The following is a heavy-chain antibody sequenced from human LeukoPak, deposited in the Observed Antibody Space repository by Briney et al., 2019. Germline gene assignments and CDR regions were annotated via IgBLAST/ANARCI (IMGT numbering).Heavy chain of an antibody. CDR2: ISYDGSNK. Sequence: GGSLRLSCAASGFTFSSYGMHWVRQAPGKGLEWVAVISYDGSNKYYADSVKGRFTISRDNPKNTLYLQMNSLRAEDTAVYYCAKDGKQWLVSAEYFQHWGQGTLVTVSS. J-gene: IGHJ1*01. V-gene: IGHV3-30*18. CDR3: AKDGKQWLVSAEYFQH. D-gene: IGHD6-19*01. CDR1: GFTFSSYG.